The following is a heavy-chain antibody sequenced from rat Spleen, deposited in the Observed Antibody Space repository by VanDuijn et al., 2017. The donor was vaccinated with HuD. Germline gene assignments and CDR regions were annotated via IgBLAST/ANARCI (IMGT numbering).Heavy chain of an antibody. CDR3: VRLGITLGAGHWFAY. CDR1: GFTFSDYY. Sequence: EVQLVESDGGLVRPGRSLKLSCAASGFTFSDYYMAWVRQAPTEGLEWVATFSYDGRTTYYRDSVKGRFTISRDNAKSTLYLQMDSLRSEDTATYYCVRLGITLGAGHWFAYWGQGTLVTVSS. J-gene: IGHJ3*01. D-gene: IGHD1-2*01. CDR2: FSYDGRTT. V-gene: IGHV5-29*01.